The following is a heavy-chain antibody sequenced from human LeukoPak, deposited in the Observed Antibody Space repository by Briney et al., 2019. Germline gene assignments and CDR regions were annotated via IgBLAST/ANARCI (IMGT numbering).Heavy chain of an antibody. D-gene: IGHD3-3*01. CDR2: IYYSGST. Sequence: SETLSLTCTVSGGSISSYYWSWIRQPPGKGLEWIGYIYYSGSTYYNPSLKSRVTLSVDTSKNQFSLKLSSVTAADTAVYYCARSRLMGSGNNWFDPWGQGTLVTVSS. V-gene: IGHV4-59*12. CDR3: ARSRLMGSGNNWFDP. J-gene: IGHJ5*02. CDR1: GGSISSYY.